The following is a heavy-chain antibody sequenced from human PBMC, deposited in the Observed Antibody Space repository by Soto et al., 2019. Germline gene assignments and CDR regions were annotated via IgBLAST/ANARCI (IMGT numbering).Heavy chain of an antibody. D-gene: IGHD3-22*01. V-gene: IGHV4-34*01. CDR1: GGSFSDYY. Sequence: PSETLSLTCAVYGGSFSDYYWSWIRQPPGKGLEWIGEINHSGSTNYNPSLKSRVTISVDTSKSQFSLKLSSVTAADTAVYYCERSSGYYYDSSGGAFDIWGQGTMVTVSS. CDR3: ERSSGYYYDSSGGAFDI. CDR2: INHSGST. J-gene: IGHJ3*02.